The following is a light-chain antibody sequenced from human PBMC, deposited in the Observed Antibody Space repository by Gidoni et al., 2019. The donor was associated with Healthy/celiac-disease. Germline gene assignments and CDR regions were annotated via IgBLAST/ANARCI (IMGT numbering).Light chain of an antibody. CDR1: QSVSSY. V-gene: IGKV3-11*01. CDR2: DAS. CDR3: QQRSNWPPT. Sequence: EIVLTQSPATLSLSPGERATLSCRASQSVSSYVAWYQQKPGQAPRLLIYDASNRATGIQARFSGSVSGTDFTLTISSLEPEDFAVYYCQQRSNWPPTFGGGTKVEIK. J-gene: IGKJ4*01.